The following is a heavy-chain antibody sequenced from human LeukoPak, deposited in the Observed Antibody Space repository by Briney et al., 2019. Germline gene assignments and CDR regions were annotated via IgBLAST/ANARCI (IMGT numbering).Heavy chain of an antibody. V-gene: IGHV3-15*04. Sequence: GGSLRLSCAASGFIFNKAWMNWVRQAPGKGAERVGRIDSCNDCGTTDYASPVEGRFIISRDDSKNTIYLQMNRLLIDDTAIYYCTPVMVEDRGFWGQGTLVTVSS. CDR3: TPVMVEDRGF. CDR2: IDSCNDCGTT. D-gene: IGHD2-21*01. J-gene: IGHJ4*02. CDR1: GFIFNKAW.